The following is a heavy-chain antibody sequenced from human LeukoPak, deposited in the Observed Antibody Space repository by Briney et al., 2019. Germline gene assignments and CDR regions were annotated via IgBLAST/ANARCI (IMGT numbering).Heavy chain of an antibody. V-gene: IGHV3-53*01. CDR1: GFSVSKKY. J-gene: IGHJ4*02. Sequence: GGSLRLSCAVSGFSVSKKYVSWFRQAPGKGLECVSAIHASGNRHYSDSVEGRFIISRDIYKNTIYLQMNSLRAEDTAIFYCGRDVAFKAFDCWGQGALVTVYS. CDR2: IHASGNR. CDR3: GRDVAFKAFDC. D-gene: IGHD5-12*01.